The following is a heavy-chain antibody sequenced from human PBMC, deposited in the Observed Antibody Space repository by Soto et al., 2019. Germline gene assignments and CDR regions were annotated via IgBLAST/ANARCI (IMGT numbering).Heavy chain of an antibody. CDR3: ARDRMITFGGVIPTEFRGYYYYGMDV. J-gene: IGHJ6*02. V-gene: IGHV1-69*13. CDR2: IIPIFGTA. Sequence: SVKVSCKASGGTFSSYAISWVRQAPGQGLEWMGGIIPIFGTANHAQKFQGRVTITADESTSTAYMELSSLRSEDTAVYYCARDRMITFGGVIPTEFRGYYYYGMDVWG. CDR1: GGTFSSYA. D-gene: IGHD3-16*02.